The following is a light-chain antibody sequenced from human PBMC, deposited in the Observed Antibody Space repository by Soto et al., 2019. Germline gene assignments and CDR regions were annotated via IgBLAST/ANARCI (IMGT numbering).Light chain of an antibody. J-gene: IGKJ5*01. V-gene: IGKV1-5*03. CDR2: KAS. CDR1: ESISRW. CDR3: HSRA. Sequence: DIKMSQSPSTLSASIGDRVTITCRASESISRWLALYQQKPGKAPKLLIYKASTLKSGVPSRFSGSGSETEFTLTISRLQPDDFATYFCHSRAFGQGTRLEIK.